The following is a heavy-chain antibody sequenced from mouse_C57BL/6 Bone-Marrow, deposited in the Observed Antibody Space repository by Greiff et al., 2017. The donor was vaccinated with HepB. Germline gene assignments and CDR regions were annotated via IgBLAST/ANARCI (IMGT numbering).Heavy chain of an antibody. CDR1: GYTFTSYT. D-gene: IGHD1-1*01. J-gene: IGHJ2*01. V-gene: IGHV1-4*01. CDR2: INPSSGYT. Sequence: VQLKESGAELARPGASVKMSCKASGYTFTSYTMHWVKQRPGQGLEWIGYINPSSGYTKYNQKFKDKATLTADKSSSTAYMQLSSLTSEDSAVYYCARAYYAGYWGQGTTLTVSS. CDR3: ARAYYAGY.